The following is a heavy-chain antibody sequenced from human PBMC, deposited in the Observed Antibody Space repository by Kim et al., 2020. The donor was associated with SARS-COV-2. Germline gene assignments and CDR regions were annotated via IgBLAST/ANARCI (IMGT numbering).Heavy chain of an antibody. J-gene: IGHJ6*02. CDR3: ARDPWGSSTSSIGLDV. Sequence: SETLSLTCTVSGGAISSSYWSWIRQPPGKGLEWIGYIYYSGSINYNPSLRSRVTISVDTSKNQFSLKLNSVTAADTAVYYCARDPWGSSTSSIGLDVWGQGTTVTVSS. CDR1: GGAISSSY. CDR2: IYYSGSI. V-gene: IGHV4-59*13. D-gene: IGHD2-2*01.